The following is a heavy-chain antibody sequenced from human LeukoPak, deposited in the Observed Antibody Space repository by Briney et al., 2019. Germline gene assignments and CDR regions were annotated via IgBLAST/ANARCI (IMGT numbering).Heavy chain of an antibody. CDR2: ISSSASYM. J-gene: IGHJ6*02. V-gene: IGHV3-21*01. D-gene: IGHD3/OR15-3a*01. CDR3: ARGGVGLLIIPGWEYVNYALDV. CDR1: GFTLSTYS. Sequence: PGGSLRLSRAASGFTLSTYSMNWVRQAAGKGLEWVSSISSSASYMYYADSVKGRFTISRDNAKNSLYLQMNSLRAEDTAVYYCARGGVGLLIIPGWEYVNYALDVWGQGTTVTVSS.